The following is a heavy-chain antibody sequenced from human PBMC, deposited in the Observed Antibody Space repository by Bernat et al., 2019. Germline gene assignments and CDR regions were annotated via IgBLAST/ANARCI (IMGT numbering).Heavy chain of an antibody. J-gene: IGHJ3*02. D-gene: IGHD6-13*01. CDR2: IYHNGNI. V-gene: IGHV4-4*02. CDR3: ARDPVAAVGTAFDI. Sequence: QVQLQESGPQLVKPSGTLSLTCVVSGDSISSSAWWSWVRQPPGKGLVWIAEIYHNGNINYNPSLRSRVTISIDKSKNQISLRLSSVTAADTAVYYCARDPVAAVGTAFDIWGQGTMVTVSS. CDR1: GDSISSSAW.